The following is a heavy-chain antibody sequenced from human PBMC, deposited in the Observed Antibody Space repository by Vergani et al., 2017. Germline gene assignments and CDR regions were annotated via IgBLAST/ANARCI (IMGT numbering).Heavy chain of an antibody. CDR3: ARDLRLLYNRFDP. V-gene: IGHV3-33*01. J-gene: IGHJ5*02. CDR1: GFTFNQYG. CDR2: TWYDGNNK. Sequence: QVQLVESGGGVVQPGRSLTLSCAASGFTFNQYGMHWVRQAPGKGLEWVAVTWYDGNNKQYADSVKGRFTISRDNSKNTMYLQMNSLRDEDTGVYYCARDLRLLYNRFDPWGQGTLVTVSS. D-gene: IGHD1-14*01.